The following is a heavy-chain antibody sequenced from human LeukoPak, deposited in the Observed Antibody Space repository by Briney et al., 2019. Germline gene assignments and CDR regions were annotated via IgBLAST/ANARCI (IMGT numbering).Heavy chain of an antibody. CDR3: ARDRTLFDY. CDR1: YTFTXXA. J-gene: IGHJ4*02. D-gene: IGHD1-14*01. Sequence: YTFTXXAMNWVRQAPGQGLEWMGWINTNTGNPTYAQGFTGRFVFSLDTSVSTAYLQISSLKTEDTAVYYCARDRTLFDYWGQGTLVTVSS. V-gene: IGHV7-4-1*02. CDR2: INTNTGNP.